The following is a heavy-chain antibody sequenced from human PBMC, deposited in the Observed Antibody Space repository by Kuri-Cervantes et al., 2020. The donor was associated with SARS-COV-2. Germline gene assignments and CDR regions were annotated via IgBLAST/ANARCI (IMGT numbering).Heavy chain of an antibody. V-gene: IGHV4-38-2*02. Sequence: SETLSLTCTVSGYSISSGYYWGWIRQPPGKGLEWIGSIYHSGSTYYNPSLKSRVTISVDTSKNQFSLKLSSVTAADTAVYYCAGQLWFGKPHFDPWGQGTLVTVSS. CDR2: IYHSGST. D-gene: IGHD3-10*01. CDR1: GYSISSGYY. CDR3: AGQLWFGKPHFDP. J-gene: IGHJ5*02.